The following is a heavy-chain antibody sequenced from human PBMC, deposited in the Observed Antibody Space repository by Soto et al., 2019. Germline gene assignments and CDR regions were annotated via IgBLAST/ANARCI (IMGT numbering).Heavy chain of an antibody. V-gene: IGHV3-7*01. Sequence: GGSLRLSCAASGFTFSSYWMSWVRQAPGKGLEWVANIKQDGSEKYYVDSVKGRFTISRDNAKNSLYLQMNSLRAEDTAVYYCASHDYGVYAWFEPWAQGTLVTVSS. CDR3: ASHDYGVYAWFEP. D-gene: IGHD4-17*01. CDR1: GFTFSSYW. J-gene: IGHJ5*02. CDR2: IKQDGSEK.